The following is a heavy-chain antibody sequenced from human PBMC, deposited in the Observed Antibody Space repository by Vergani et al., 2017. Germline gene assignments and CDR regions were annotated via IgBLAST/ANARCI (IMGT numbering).Heavy chain of an antibody. CDR3: ATVGVFWRDIVVVPAAIRDYYYYGMDV. Sequence: QVQLVQSGAEVKKPGASVKVSCKVSGYTPTELSMHWVRQAPGKGLEWMGGFDPEDGETIYAQKFQGRVTMTEDTSTDTAYMELSSLRSEDTAVYYCATVGVFWRDIVVVPAAIRDYYYYGMDVWGQGTTVTVSS. CDR2: FDPEDGET. D-gene: IGHD2-2*02. V-gene: IGHV1-24*01. J-gene: IGHJ6*02. CDR1: GYTPTELS.